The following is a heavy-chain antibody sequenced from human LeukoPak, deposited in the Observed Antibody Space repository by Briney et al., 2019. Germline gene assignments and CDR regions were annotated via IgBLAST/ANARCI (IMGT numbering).Heavy chain of an antibody. J-gene: IGHJ4*02. CDR2: ISGSGGST. CDR3: VNVATWTYFDS. D-gene: IGHD3/OR15-3a*01. CDR1: GYTFSSHA. V-gene: IGHV3-23*01. Sequence: GGSLRLSCAASGYTFSSHATSWVRQAPGKGLEWVSAISGSGGSTYYADSVKGRFTISRDNSKNTLYLQAESMTADYSAVYYCVNVATWTYFDSWGQGTLVTVSS.